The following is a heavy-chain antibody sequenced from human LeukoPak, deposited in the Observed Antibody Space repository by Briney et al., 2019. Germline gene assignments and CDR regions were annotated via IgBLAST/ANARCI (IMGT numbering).Heavy chain of an antibody. D-gene: IGHD6-19*01. V-gene: IGHV4-39*07. CDR3: ARDPYQQWLVGCFDY. J-gene: IGHJ4*02. CDR1: GGSISSSSYY. CDR2: IYYSGST. Sequence: SETLSLTCTVSGGSISSSSYYWGWIRQPPGKGLEWIGSIYYSGSTYYNPSLKSRVTISVDTSKNQFSLKLSSVTAADTAVYYCARDPYQQWLVGCFDYWGQGTLVTVSS.